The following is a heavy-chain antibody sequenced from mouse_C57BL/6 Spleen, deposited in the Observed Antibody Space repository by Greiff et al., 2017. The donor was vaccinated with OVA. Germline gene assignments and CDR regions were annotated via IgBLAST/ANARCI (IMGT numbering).Heavy chain of an antibody. J-gene: IGHJ3*01. D-gene: IGHD1-1*01. CDR3: AREGDYYGSSYGFAY. Sequence: QVQLQQPGAELVKPGASVKLSCKASGYTFTSSWMHWVKQRPGQGLEWIGMIHPNSGSTNYNEKFKSKATLTVDKSSSTAYMQLSSLTSEDSAVYYCAREGDYYGSSYGFAYWGQGTLVTVAA. CDR2: IHPNSGST. V-gene: IGHV1-64*01. CDR1: GYTFTSSW.